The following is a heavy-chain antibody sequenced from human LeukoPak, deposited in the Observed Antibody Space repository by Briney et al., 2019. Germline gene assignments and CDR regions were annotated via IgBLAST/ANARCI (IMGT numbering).Heavy chain of an antibody. Sequence: ASVKVSCKASGYTFTGYYMHWVRQAPGQGLEWMGWINPNSGGTNYAQKFQGRVTMTRDTSISTAYMELSRLRSDDTAVYYCARGDGLSSSSYYYYMDVWGKGTAVTVSS. D-gene: IGHD6-13*01. CDR1: GYTFTGYY. CDR3: ARGDGLSSSSYYYYMDV. J-gene: IGHJ6*03. CDR2: INPNSGGT. V-gene: IGHV1-2*02.